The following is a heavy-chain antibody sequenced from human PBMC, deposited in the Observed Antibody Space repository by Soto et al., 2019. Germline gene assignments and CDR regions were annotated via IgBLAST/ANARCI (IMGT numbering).Heavy chain of an antibody. CDR1: GFTFSNYW. CDR3: ASSARGSYGDYS. J-gene: IGHJ4*02. Sequence: EAHLVESGGGLVQPGGSLRLSCAAAGFTFSNYWIHWVRQAPGKGLVWVSRINSDGSSTNYADSVKGRFTISRDNAKNTVYLQVNSLRAEDTAMFYCASSARGSYGDYSWGQGTLVTVSP. D-gene: IGHD4-17*01. V-gene: IGHV3-74*01. CDR2: INSDGSST.